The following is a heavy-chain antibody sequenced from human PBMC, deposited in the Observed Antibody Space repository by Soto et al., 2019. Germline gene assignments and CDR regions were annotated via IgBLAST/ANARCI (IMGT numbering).Heavy chain of an antibody. CDR1: GFYFNNYG. V-gene: IGHV3-23*01. CDR2: ISGSGSTT. Sequence: PRLSCAVSGFYFNNYGINWVRQAPGKGLEWVSGISGSGSTTHYADSVKGRFTISRDNSKDTLYLQMNSLRPEDTAVYYCAKDRLMLTMVVVGAFDFWGLGTMVTVSS. CDR3: AKDRLMLTMVVVGAFDF. J-gene: IGHJ3*01. D-gene: IGHD3-22*01.